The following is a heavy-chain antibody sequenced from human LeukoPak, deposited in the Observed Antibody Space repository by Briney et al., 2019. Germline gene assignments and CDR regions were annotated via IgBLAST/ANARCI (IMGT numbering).Heavy chain of an antibody. CDR3: ARDYYDSSGYVDY. CDR1: GFTLNNAW. CDR2: ISSSSSYI. Sequence: GGSLRLSCAASGFTLNNAWMNWVRQAPGKGLEWVSSISSSSSYIYYADSVKGRLTISRDNAKNSLYLQMNSLRAEDTAVYYCARDYYDSSGYVDYWGQGTLVTVSS. J-gene: IGHJ4*02. V-gene: IGHV3-21*01. D-gene: IGHD3-22*01.